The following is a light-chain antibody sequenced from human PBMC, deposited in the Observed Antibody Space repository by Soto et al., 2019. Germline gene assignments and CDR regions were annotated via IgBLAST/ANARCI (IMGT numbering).Light chain of an antibody. V-gene: IGLV3-1*01. CDR1: KLGSKY. J-gene: IGLJ2*01. Sequence: SYELTQPPSVSVSPGQTAGITCSGDKLGSKYVCWYQQKPGQSPVVVIYQDSKRPSGTPERFSGSNSENTATLTISGTQAMDEADYYCQAWDSSTVVFGGGTKLTVL. CDR3: QAWDSSTVV. CDR2: QDS.